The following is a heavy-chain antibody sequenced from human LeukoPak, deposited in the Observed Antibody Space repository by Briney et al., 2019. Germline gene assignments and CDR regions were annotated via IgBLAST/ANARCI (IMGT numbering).Heavy chain of an antibody. D-gene: IGHD6-19*01. CDR2: LLSSGEAT. CDR1: RFTLISYA. J-gene: IGHJ4*02. V-gene: IGHV3-23*01. CDR3: ARRDTNGWYYFDY. Sequence: VGALRLSRAASRFTLISYAMSWVRQAPGKGLDWVSPLLSSGEATYYSDSVKGRFTISRDTSKNTLYLQMNSLRAEDTAVYYCARRDTNGWYYFDYWGQGTLVTVSS.